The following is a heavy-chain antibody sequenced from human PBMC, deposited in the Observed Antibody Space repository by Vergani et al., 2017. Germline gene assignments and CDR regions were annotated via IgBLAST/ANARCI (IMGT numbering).Heavy chain of an antibody. V-gene: IGHV3-23*04. CDR2: ISSDGGST. Sequence: EVQLVESGGGLVKPGGSLRLSCAASGFTFSTYAMTWVRQAPGKGLEWVSTISSDGGSTYYADSVKGRLTISRDNSKNTLSLQMNSLTAEDTAIYYCAGPQGTSAYYYGGFDYWGQGILVTVSS. CDR1: GFTFSTYA. J-gene: IGHJ4*02. CDR3: AGPQGTSAYYYGGFDY. D-gene: IGHD3-22*01.